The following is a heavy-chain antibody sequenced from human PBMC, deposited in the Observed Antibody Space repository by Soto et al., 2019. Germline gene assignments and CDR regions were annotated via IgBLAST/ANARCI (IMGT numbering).Heavy chain of an antibody. J-gene: IGHJ1*01. CDR3: ARGSGNYDYFQH. CDR2: ISSSASTI. Sequence: GGSLRLSCAASGFTFSDYYMSWIRQAPGRGLEWVSYISSSASTISYADSVKGRFTISRDNGKNSLYLQMNSLRAEDTAVYYCARGSGNYDYFQHWGQGTLVTVSS. D-gene: IGHD4-4*01. CDR1: GFTFSDYY. V-gene: IGHV3-11*01.